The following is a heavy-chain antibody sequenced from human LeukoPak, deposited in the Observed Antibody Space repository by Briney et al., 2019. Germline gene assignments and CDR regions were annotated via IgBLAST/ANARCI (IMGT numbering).Heavy chain of an antibody. Sequence: PGGSLRLSCAASGFTFSSYWLHWVRQASGKGLVWVSRINSDGSSTSYADGVKGRFTISRDNAKNTVYLQMNSLRAEDTAVYYCTRGGPFGDYWGQGTLVTVSS. D-gene: IGHD3-16*01. CDR3: TRGGPFGDY. J-gene: IGHJ4*02. CDR1: GFTFSSYW. CDR2: INSDGSST. V-gene: IGHV3-74*01.